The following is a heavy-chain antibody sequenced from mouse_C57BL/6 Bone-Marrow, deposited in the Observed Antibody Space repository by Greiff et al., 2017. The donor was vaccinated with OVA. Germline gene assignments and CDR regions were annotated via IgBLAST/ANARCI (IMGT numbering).Heavy chain of an antibody. Sequence: VQLKQSGGGLVQPGGSMKLSCAASGFTFSDAWMDWVRQSPEKGLEWVAEIRNKANNHATYYAESVKGRFTISRDDSKSSVYLQMNSLRAEDTGIYYCTSSGTSYAMDYWGQGTSVTVSS. CDR2: IRNKANNHAT. D-gene: IGHD3-2*02. J-gene: IGHJ4*01. CDR3: TSSGTSYAMDY. V-gene: IGHV6-6*01. CDR1: GFTFSDAW.